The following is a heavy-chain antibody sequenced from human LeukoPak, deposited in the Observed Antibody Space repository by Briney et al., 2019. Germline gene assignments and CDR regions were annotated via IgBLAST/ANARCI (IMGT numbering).Heavy chain of an antibody. D-gene: IGHD3-3*01. V-gene: IGHV4-59*08. CDR1: GGSISSYY. CDR2: IYYSGST. Sequence: PSETLSLTCTVSGGSISSYYWSWIRQPPGKGLEWMGYIYYSGSTNYNPSLKSRVTISVDTSKNQFSLKLSSVTAADTAVYYCARHENTIFGVVPEGWGQGTLVTVSS. CDR3: ARHENTIFGVVPEG. J-gene: IGHJ4*02.